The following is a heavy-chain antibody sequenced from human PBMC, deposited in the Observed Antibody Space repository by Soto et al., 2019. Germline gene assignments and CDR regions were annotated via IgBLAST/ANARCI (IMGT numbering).Heavy chain of an antibody. CDR2: ISGSGGST. V-gene: IGHV3-23*01. CDR3: AKIVIPSIAARPGVDY. CDR1: GFTFSSYA. J-gene: IGHJ4*02. D-gene: IGHD6-6*01. Sequence: EVQLLESGGGLVQPGGSLRLSCAASGFTFSSYAMSWVRQAPGKGLEWVSAISGSGGSTYYADSVKGRFTISRDNSKNTLDLQMNSQRAEDTAVYYCAKIVIPSIAARPGVDYWGQGTLVTVSS.